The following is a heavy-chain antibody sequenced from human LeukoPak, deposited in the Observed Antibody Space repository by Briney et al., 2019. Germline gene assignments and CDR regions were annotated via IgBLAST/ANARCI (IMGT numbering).Heavy chain of an antibody. D-gene: IGHD1-26*01. V-gene: IGHV3-48*01. Sequence: QTGGSLRLSCAASGFTFSGYSMNWVRQAPGKGLEWVSYITSSSSAIYYADSVKGRFTISRDNARNSLYLQMNSLRAEDTAAYYCARVRGSYHFDYWGQGTLVTVSS. CDR3: ARVRGSYHFDY. J-gene: IGHJ4*02. CDR2: ITSSSSAI. CDR1: GFTFSGYS.